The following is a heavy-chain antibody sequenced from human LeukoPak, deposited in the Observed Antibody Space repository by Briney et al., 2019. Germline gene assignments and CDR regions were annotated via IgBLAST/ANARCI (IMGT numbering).Heavy chain of an antibody. CDR2: INPSGGST. J-gene: IGHJ6*03. CDR1: GYTFTSYY. CDR3: ARGAYDFWSGTGYYYYYMDV. D-gene: IGHD3-3*01. V-gene: IGHV1-46*01. Sequence: ASVKVSCKASGYTFTSYYMHWVRQAPGQGLEWMGIINPSGGSTSYAQKFQGRVTMTRDMSTSTVYMELSSLRSEDTAVYYCARGAYDFWSGTGYYYYYMDVWGKGTTVTVSS.